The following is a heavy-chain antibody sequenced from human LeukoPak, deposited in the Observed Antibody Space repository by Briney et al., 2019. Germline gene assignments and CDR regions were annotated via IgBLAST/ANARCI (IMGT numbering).Heavy chain of an antibody. Sequence: PSETLSLTCTVSGGSISSYYWSWIRQPAGKGLEWIGRIYTSGSTNYNPSLKSRVTMSVDTSKNQFSLKLSSVTAADTAVYYCASTSKGILAGYYDYWGQGTLVTVSS. CDR3: ASTSKGILAGYYDY. V-gene: IGHV4-4*07. CDR1: GGSISSYY. J-gene: IGHJ4*02. D-gene: IGHD3-9*01. CDR2: IYTSGST.